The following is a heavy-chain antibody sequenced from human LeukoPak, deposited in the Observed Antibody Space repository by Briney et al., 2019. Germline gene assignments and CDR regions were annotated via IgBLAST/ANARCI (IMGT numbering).Heavy chain of an antibody. CDR3: AAQGDYAYYYYGMDV. CDR2: ISYDGSNK. V-gene: IGHV3-30*04. CDR1: GFTFSSYA. Sequence: PGGSLRLSCAASGFTFSSYAMHWVRQAPGKGLEWVAVISYDGSNKYYADSVKGRFTISRDNSKNTLYLQMNSLRAEDTAVYYCAAQGDYAYYYYGMDVWGQGTTVTVSS. J-gene: IGHJ6*02. D-gene: IGHD4-17*01.